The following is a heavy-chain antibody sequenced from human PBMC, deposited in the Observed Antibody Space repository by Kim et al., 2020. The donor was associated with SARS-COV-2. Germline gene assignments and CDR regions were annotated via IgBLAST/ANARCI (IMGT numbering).Heavy chain of an antibody. Sequence: RVTISVDTSKNQFSLKLSSVTAADTAVYYCARTRGYYDSSGYYYSGAFDIWGQGTMVTVSS. D-gene: IGHD3-22*01. CDR3: ARTRGYYDSSGYYYSGAFDI. J-gene: IGHJ3*02. V-gene: IGHV4-59*01.